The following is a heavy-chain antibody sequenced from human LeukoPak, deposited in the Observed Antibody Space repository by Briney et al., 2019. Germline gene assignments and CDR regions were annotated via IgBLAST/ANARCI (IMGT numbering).Heavy chain of an antibody. V-gene: IGHV4-59*01. CDR3: ARDKGLAAAGHWYFDL. J-gene: IGHJ2*01. CDR1: GGSISSYY. Sequence: SETLSLTCTVSGGSISSYYWSWIRQPPGKGLEWIGYIYYSGSTNYNPSLKSRVTISGDTSKNQFPLKLSSVTAADTAVYYCARDKGLAAAGHWYFDLWGRGTLVTVSS. D-gene: IGHD6-13*01. CDR2: IYYSGST.